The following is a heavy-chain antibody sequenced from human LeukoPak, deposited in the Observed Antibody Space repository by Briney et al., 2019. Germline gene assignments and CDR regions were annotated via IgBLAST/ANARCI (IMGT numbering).Heavy chain of an antibody. Sequence: GGSLRLSCAASGFTFDDYAMHWVRQAPGKGLEWVSLISWDGGSTYYADSVKGRFTISRDNSKNSLYLQMNSLRAEDTALYYCAKVQWGYSYGYFDYWGQGTLVTVSS. J-gene: IGHJ4*02. D-gene: IGHD5-18*01. CDR2: ISWDGGST. CDR3: AKVQWGYSYGYFDY. V-gene: IGHV3-43D*04. CDR1: GFTFDDYA.